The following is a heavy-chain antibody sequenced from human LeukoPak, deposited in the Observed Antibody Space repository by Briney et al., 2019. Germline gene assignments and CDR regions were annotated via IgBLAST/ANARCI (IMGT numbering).Heavy chain of an antibody. J-gene: IGHJ4*02. D-gene: IGHD3-10*01. V-gene: IGHV3-23*01. CDR2: ISGSGGST. Sequence: GGSLRLSCAASGFTFSSYAMSWVRQAPGKGLEWVSAISGSGGSTYYADSVKGQFTISRDNSKNTLYLQMNSLRAEDTAVYYCARGRYYGSGSYYFDYWGQGTLVTVSS. CDR3: ARGRYYGSGSYYFDY. CDR1: GFTFSSYA.